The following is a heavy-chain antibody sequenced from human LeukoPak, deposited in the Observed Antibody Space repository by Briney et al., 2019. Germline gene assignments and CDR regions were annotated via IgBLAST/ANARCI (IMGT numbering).Heavy chain of an antibody. CDR1: ESIVSSNY. D-gene: IGHD5-24*01. J-gene: IGHJ4*02. Sequence: GGSLRLSCAGSESIVSSNYMAWVRQAPGKGLEWVSVIYGGGKTYYADFVKGRFTISRDNSKNTLNLDMNNMGVEGTAVYFCGRDDAPVYNYGIQYWGQGTLVTVSS. CDR2: IYGGGKT. V-gene: IGHV3-53*01. CDR3: GRDDAPVYNYGIQY.